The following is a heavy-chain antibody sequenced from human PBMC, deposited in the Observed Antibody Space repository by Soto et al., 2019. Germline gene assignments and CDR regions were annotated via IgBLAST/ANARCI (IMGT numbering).Heavy chain of an antibody. V-gene: IGHV4-34*01. CDR1: GGSFSGYY. CDR3: ARRAFVIRFGGVIVISSWFDP. J-gene: IGHJ5*02. Sequence: SETLSLTCAVYGGSFSGYYWSWIRQPPGKGLEWIGEINHSGSTNYNPSLKSRVTISVDTSKNQLSLKLSSVTAADTAVYYCARRAFVIRFGGVIVISSWFDPWGQGTLVTVSS. CDR2: INHSGST. D-gene: IGHD3-16*02.